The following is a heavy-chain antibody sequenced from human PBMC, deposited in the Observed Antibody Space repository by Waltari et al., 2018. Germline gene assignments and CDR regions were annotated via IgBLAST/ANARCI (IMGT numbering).Heavy chain of an antibody. CDR1: GFTFSSYA. CDR3: AKDRSLTGWFAPNYFDY. V-gene: IGHV3-23*01. D-gene: IGHD3-10*01. Sequence: EVQLLESGGGLVQPGGSLRLSCAASGFTFSSYAMSWVRQAPGKGLEWVSAISGSAGSTYYADSVKGRFTISRDNSKNTLYLQMNSLRAEDTAVYYCAKDRSLTGWFAPNYFDYWGQGTLVTVSS. J-gene: IGHJ4*02. CDR2: ISGSAGST.